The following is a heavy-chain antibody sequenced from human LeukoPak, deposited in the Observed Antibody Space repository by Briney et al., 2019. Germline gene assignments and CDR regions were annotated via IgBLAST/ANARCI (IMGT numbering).Heavy chain of an antibody. Sequence: PGGSLRLSCAASGFTLSNSWMFWVRQPPGKGLKYVSEINNDGSRTSYADSVKGRFTISRDGAENTLFLQMNSLRAEGTAVYFCARGGVSGGFDYWGQGTPVTVSS. V-gene: IGHV3-74*01. D-gene: IGHD3-10*01. CDR3: ARGGVSGGFDY. J-gene: IGHJ4*02. CDR2: INNDGSRT. CDR1: GFTLSNSW.